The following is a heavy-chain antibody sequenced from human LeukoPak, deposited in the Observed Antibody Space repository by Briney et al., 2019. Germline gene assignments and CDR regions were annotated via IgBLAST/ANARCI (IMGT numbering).Heavy chain of an antibody. J-gene: IGHJ4*02. V-gene: IGHV4-39*07. D-gene: IGHD3-10*01. Sequence: PSETLSLTCTVSGGSISSSSYYWGWIRQPPGKGLEWIGSIYYSGSTYYNPSLKSRVTISVDTSKNQFSLKLSSVTAADTAVYYCARRRYYGSGSYAPFDYWGQGTLVTVSS. CDR2: IYYSGST. CDR1: GGSISSSSYY. CDR3: ARRRYYGSGSYAPFDY.